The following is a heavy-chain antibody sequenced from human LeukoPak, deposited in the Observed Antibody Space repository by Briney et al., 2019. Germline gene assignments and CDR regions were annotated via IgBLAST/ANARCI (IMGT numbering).Heavy chain of an antibody. Sequence: SETLSLTCTVSGGSISIYYWNWIRQPAGKGLEWIGRIYTSGNTNYNPSLKSRVTMSVDTSNNHLSLNLSSVTAADTAVYYCASDGGGTGRPFDYWGQGTLVTVSS. V-gene: IGHV4-4*07. J-gene: IGHJ4*02. D-gene: IGHD1-26*01. CDR2: IYTSGNT. CDR1: GGSISIYY. CDR3: ASDGGGTGRPFDY.